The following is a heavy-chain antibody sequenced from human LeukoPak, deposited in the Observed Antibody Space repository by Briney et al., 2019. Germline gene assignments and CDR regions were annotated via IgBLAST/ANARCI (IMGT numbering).Heavy chain of an antibody. D-gene: IGHD3-3*01. V-gene: IGHV4-61*02. CDR3: ATSPDYDSPDY. J-gene: IGHJ4*02. CDR1: GGSIGSGSYY. CDR2: MYTSGNI. Sequence: SQTLSLTCTVSGGSIGSGSYYWSWLRQPAGKGLEWNGRMYTSGNINYNPSLMSRVTISLDTSKSQFSLKLSSVTAADTAVYYCATSPDYDSPDYWGQGILVTVSS.